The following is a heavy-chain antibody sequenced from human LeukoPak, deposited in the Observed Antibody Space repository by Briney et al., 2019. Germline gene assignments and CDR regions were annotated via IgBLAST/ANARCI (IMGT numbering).Heavy chain of an antibody. J-gene: IGHJ5*02. D-gene: IGHD6-13*01. CDR3: ARQAYSSNLGWFDP. CDR2: IFYSGSS. CDR1: GGSISRSSYY. V-gene: IGHV4-39*01. Sequence: SETLSLTCTVSGGSISRSSYYWGWIRQPPGKGLEWIGSIFYSGSSYYNPSLKSRVTISVDTSKNQFSLKLSSVTAADTAVYYCARQAYSSNLGWFDPWGQGTLVTVSS.